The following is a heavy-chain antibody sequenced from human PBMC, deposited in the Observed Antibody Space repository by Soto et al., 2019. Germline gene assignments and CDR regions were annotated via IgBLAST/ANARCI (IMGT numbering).Heavy chain of an antibody. CDR1: GVSISSYY. Sequence: SETLSLTCTVSGVSISSYYWSWLRPPPGKGLEWIGYIYYSGSTNYNPSLKSRVTISVDTSKNQFSLKLSSVTAADTAVYYCARMSLGLYYYDSSGYYYLGDFAFDIWGQGTMVTVSS. J-gene: IGHJ3*02. CDR2: IYYSGST. CDR3: ARMSLGLYYYDSSGYYYLGDFAFDI. V-gene: IGHV4-59*01. D-gene: IGHD3-22*01.